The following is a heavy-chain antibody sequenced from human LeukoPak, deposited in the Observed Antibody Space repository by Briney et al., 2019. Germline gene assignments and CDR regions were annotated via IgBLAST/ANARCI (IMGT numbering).Heavy chain of an antibody. D-gene: IGHD6-13*01. V-gene: IGHV5-51*01. J-gene: IGHJ4*02. CDR1: GYSFTSYW. Sequence: GESLKISCKGSGYSFTSYWIGWVRQMPGKGLEWMGIIYPGDSDTRYSPSFQGQVAISADKSISTAYLQWSSLKASDTAMYYCARQSPSDSSSWYSEFDYWGQGTLVTVSS. CDR3: ARQSPSDSSSWYSEFDY. CDR2: IYPGDSDT.